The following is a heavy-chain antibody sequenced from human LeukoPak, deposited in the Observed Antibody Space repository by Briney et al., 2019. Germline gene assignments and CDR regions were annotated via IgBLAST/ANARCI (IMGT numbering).Heavy chain of an antibody. D-gene: IGHD2-15*01. CDR1: GLNFRNYW. J-gene: IGHJ4*02. CDR2: IHPDGGTK. CDR3: ASTFPYCSGDSCAL. V-gene: IGHV3-7*01. Sequence: PGGSLRLSCAASGLNFRNYWMSWVRQAPGKGLEWVANIHPDGGTKNYVGSVKGRFTISRDNAANSLDLQMNSLRVEDTAVYYCASTFPYCSGDSCALGAQGTLVTVFS.